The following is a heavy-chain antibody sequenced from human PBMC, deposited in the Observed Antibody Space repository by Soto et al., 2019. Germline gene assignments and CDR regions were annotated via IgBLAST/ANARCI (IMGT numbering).Heavy chain of an antibody. Sequence: EVQLVESGGGLVQPGGSLRLSCAASGFTFSSYAMHWVRQAPGKGLEYFSAISTNGGSTYYANSVKGRFTISRDNSKNTLYLQMGSLRVEDMAVYYCARAGFWYGSGIYGYCIDVWGQGTTVTVSS. CDR2: ISTNGGST. J-gene: IGHJ6*02. D-gene: IGHD3-10*01. CDR3: ARAGFWYGSGIYGYCIDV. CDR1: GFTFSSYA. V-gene: IGHV3-64*01.